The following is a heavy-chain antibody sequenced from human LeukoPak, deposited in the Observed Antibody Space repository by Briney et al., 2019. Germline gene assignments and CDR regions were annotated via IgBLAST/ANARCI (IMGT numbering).Heavy chain of an antibody. CDR2: ITGSSDYI. D-gene: IGHD7-27*01. V-gene: IGHV3-21*01. CDR3: ARDAPNWGDAFDS. CDR1: GFTFSSYA. J-gene: IGHJ3*02. Sequence: KPAVSLSLSSAASGFTFSSYAMNWLRQAPGKGLEWVSCITGSSDYIEYAGPGKGSITISRDNAKNSLYLEMNSLKAEDTAVYYCARDAPNWGDAFDSWGQGTMVTVSS.